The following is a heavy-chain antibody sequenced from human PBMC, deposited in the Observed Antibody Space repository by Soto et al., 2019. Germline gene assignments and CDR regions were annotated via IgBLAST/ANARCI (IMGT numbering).Heavy chain of an antibody. CDR1: GGSISSYY. CDR2: IYYSGST. Sequence: SETLSLTCTVSGGSISSYYWSWIRQPPGKGLEWIGYIYYSGSTNYNPSLKGRVTISVDTSKNQFSLKLSSVTAADTAVYYCARLPSRAAAGQSTDYWGQGTLVTVSS. D-gene: IGHD6-13*01. J-gene: IGHJ4*02. V-gene: IGHV4-59*08. CDR3: ARLPSRAAAGQSTDY.